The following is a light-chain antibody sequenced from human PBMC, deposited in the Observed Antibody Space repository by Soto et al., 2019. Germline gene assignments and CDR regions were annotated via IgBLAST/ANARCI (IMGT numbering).Light chain of an antibody. CDR3: QQYNNWPMYT. V-gene: IGKV3-15*01. J-gene: IGKJ2*01. CDR1: QSVSSN. Sequence: EIVMTQSPATLSVSPGETATLSCSASQSVSSNLAWYQQKPGQAPRLLIYDASTRATGIPARFSGSGSGTEFTLTISSLQSEDFAVYYCQQYNNWPMYTFGQGTKLEIK. CDR2: DAS.